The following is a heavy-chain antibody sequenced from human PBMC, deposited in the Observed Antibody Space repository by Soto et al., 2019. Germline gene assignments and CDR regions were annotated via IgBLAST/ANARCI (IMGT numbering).Heavy chain of an antibody. J-gene: IGHJ4*02. V-gene: IGHV3-23*01. CDR2: ISGSGGST. CDR1: GFTFSSYA. CDR3: ASYSSSWYFDY. Sequence: GGSLRLSCAASGFTFSSYAMSWVRQAPGKGLEWVSAISGSGGSTYYADSVKGRFTISRDNSKNTLYLQMNSLRAEDTAVYCCASYSSSWYFDYWGQGTLVTVSS. D-gene: IGHD6-13*01.